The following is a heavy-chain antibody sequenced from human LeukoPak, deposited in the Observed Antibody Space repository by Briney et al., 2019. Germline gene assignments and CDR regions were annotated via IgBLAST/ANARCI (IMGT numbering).Heavy chain of an antibody. CDR2: ISSSSFKI. Sequence: GSLRLSCAASEFTLVRYAMNWVRQAPGKGLEWVSYISSSSFKIGYADSVKGRFTISRDNSKNSLYLQMNSLRAEDTALYYCASRPGYSYAFDQWGQGTLVTVSS. CDR3: ASRPGYSYAFDQ. V-gene: IGHV3-48*04. CDR1: EFTLVRYA. J-gene: IGHJ4*02. D-gene: IGHD5-18*01.